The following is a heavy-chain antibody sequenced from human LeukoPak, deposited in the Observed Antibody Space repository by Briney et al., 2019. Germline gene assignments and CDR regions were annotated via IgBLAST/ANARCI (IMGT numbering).Heavy chain of an antibody. CDR1: GFIFSSYE. J-gene: IGHJ4*02. CDR3: ARDNDYGDPDY. Sequence: GGSLRLSCAASGFIFSSYEMNGVRQAPGKGLEWVSYISSSDSTISYADSVRGRFTISRDNAENSLYLQMNSLRAEDTAVYYCARDNDYGDPDYWGQGTLVTVSS. V-gene: IGHV3-48*03. CDR2: ISSSDSTI. D-gene: IGHD4-17*01.